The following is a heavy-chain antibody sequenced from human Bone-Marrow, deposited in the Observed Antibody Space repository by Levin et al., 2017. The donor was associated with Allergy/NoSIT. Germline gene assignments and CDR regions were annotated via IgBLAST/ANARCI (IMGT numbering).Heavy chain of an antibody. D-gene: IGHD1-14*01. CDR1: GFTFSNYA. J-gene: IGHJ4*02. V-gene: IGHV3-23*01. CDR2: MSGSGGST. CDR3: VKGSATSRPDYFDY. Sequence: GGSLRLSCAASGFTFSNYAMSWVRQAPGKGLEWVSAMSGSGGSTFYADSVKGRFTISRDNSGNTLNLQVSSLRVEDTAVYYCVKGSATSRPDYFDYWGQGTLVTVSS.